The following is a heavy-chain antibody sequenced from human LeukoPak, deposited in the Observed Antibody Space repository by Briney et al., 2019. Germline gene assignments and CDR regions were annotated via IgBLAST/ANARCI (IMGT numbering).Heavy chain of an antibody. CDR2: IWYDGSND. D-gene: IGHD2-15*01. Sequence: PGGSLRLSCAASGFTLSQYAMHWVRQAPGKGLEWVAAIWYDGSNDYYADSVKGRFTISRDNSKNTLSLQMNSLRAEDTAVYYCAREADCSGGSCYRGAFGIWGQGTMVTVSS. CDR1: GFTLSQYA. CDR3: AREADCSGGSCYRGAFGI. V-gene: IGHV3-33*01. J-gene: IGHJ3*02.